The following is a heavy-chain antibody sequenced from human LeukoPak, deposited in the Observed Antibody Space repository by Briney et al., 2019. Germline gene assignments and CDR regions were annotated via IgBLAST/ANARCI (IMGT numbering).Heavy chain of an antibody. Sequence: GGSLGLSCAASGFTFIDYDMHWVRQVIGKGLEWVSAIGIRGDTHYSGSVKGRFTISRENAESSLYLQMNSLRAEDTAVYYCARGGIQVSGIDEFDYWGQGALVTVSS. D-gene: IGHD6-19*01. CDR3: ARGGIQVSGIDEFDY. V-gene: IGHV3-13*01. CDR2: IGIRGDT. J-gene: IGHJ4*02. CDR1: GFTFIDYD.